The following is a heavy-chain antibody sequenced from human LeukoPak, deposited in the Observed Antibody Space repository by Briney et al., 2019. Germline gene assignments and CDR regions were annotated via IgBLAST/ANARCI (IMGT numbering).Heavy chain of an antibody. D-gene: IGHD3-3*01. J-gene: IGHJ6*02. V-gene: IGHV3-48*03. CDR1: GFTLSSYE. Sequence: GGSLRLSCAASGFTLSSYEMNWVRQAPGKGLEWVSYISSSGSTIYYADSVKGRFTISRDNAKNSLYLQMNSLRAEDTAVYYCASFFGVVTTYYYYYGMDVWGQGTTVTVSS. CDR3: ASFFGVVTTYYYYYGMDV. CDR2: ISSSGSTI.